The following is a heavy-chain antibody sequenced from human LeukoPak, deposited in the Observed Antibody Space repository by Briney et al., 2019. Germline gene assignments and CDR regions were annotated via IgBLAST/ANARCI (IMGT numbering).Heavy chain of an antibody. D-gene: IGHD3-22*01. CDR3: ARGPGDSSGYYYFDY. Sequence: PSETLSLTCAVYGGSFSGYYWSWIRQPPGKGLEWIGEINHSGSTNYSPSLKSRVTISVDTSKNQFSLKLSSVTAADTAVYYCARGPGDSSGYYYFDYWGQGTLVTVSS. V-gene: IGHV4-34*01. CDR1: GGSFSGYY. J-gene: IGHJ4*02. CDR2: INHSGST.